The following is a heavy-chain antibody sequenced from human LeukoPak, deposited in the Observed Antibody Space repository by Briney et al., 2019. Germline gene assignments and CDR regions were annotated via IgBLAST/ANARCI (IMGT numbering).Heavy chain of an antibody. J-gene: IGHJ4*02. CDR1: GYTLTAYY. CDR2: IKPNSGDT. V-gene: IGHV1-2*02. D-gene: IGHD5-12*01. CDR3: ARESGYSLDY. Sequence: ASVKVSCKASGYTLTAYYIHWVRQAPGQGLEWMGWIKPNSGDTNYAQKFQGRVTMASDTSIRTAYMELSRLRPDDTAVYYCARESGYSLDYWGQGTLVTVSS.